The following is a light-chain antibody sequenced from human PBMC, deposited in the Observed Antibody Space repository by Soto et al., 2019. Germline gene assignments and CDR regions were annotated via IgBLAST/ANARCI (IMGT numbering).Light chain of an antibody. CDR2: DTS. V-gene: IGKV3-20*01. CDR1: QSVSSY. CDR3: QHYGSSPLT. Sequence: EIVLTQSPGTLSLSVGERVTLSCRGSQSVSSYLAWYQQTPGQAPRLLIYDTSNRATGTPDRFSGSGSGTDFTLTISRLEPEDFTVYYCQHYGSSPLTFGGGTTVEIK. J-gene: IGKJ4*01.